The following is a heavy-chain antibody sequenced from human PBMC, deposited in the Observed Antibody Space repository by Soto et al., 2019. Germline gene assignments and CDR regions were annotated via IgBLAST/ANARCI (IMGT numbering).Heavy chain of an antibody. CDR2: IYPGDSDT. V-gene: IGHV5-51*01. Sequence: GESLKISCKGYGYTFTDCWIGWVRQMPGKGLELIGLIYPGDSDTRYSPSFQARVTISADKYITNAFLQWSDLRASDTAMYYCASQKAVISRPLSTNWFHPWGQGTLVTVSS. CDR1: GYTFTDCW. CDR3: ASQKAVISRPLSTNWFHP. D-gene: IGHD2-2*01. J-gene: IGHJ5*02.